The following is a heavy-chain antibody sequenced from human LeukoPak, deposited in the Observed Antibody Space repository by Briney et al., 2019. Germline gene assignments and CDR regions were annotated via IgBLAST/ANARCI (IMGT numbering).Heavy chain of an antibody. CDR1: GGSFSCYY. J-gene: IGHJ4*02. CDR3: ARVLGYSSSWYVGRYFDY. Sequence: SETLSLTCAVYGGSFSCYYWSWIRQPPGKGLEWIGEFNHSGSTNYNPSLKSRVTISVDTSKNQFSLKLSSVTAADTAVYYCARVLGYSSSWYVGRYFDYWGQGTLVTVSS. CDR2: FNHSGST. V-gene: IGHV4-34*01. D-gene: IGHD6-13*01.